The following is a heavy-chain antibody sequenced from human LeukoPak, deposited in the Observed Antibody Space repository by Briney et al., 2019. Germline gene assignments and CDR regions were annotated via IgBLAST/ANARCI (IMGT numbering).Heavy chain of an antibody. CDR3: ARALSRYFDY. V-gene: IGHV6-1*01. D-gene: IGHD5/OR15-5a*01. CDR2: TYYRSKWYN. CDR1: GDRASSNSAT. J-gene: IGHJ4*02. Sequence: PSQTLSLTCALSGDRASSNSATWNWIRQSPSRGLECQGMTYYRSKWYNEYAVSVKSRIAFNPDTSKNQFSLQLSSVTPEDTAVYYCARALSRYFDYWGQGTLVAVSS.